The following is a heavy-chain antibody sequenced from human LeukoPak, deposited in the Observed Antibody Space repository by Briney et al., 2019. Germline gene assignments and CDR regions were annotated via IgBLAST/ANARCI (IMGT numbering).Heavy chain of an antibody. CDR3: ATWAQRMTTVTSSDY. J-gene: IGHJ4*02. Sequence: PGGSLRLSCAASGFTFSSYGMHWVRQAPGKGLEWVSFIRYDGSNKYYADSVKGRFTISRDNSKNTLYLQMNSLRAEDTAVYYCATWAQRMTTVTSSDYWGQGTLVTVSS. D-gene: IGHD4-11*01. CDR2: IRYDGSNK. CDR1: GFTFSSYG. V-gene: IGHV3-30*02.